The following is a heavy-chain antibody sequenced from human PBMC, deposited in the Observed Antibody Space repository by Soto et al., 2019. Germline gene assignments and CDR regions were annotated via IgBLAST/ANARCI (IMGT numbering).Heavy chain of an antibody. J-gene: IGHJ4*02. CDR1: GYTFTGYY. Sequence: ASVKVSCKASGYTFTGYYLHWVRQAPGQGPEWVGKIDPDSGDTDQSQKFQGRVTLTRDTAIDAAYMELTRLTLDDTAIYYCARGPLEWGQGTLVTVSS. V-gene: IGHV1-2*02. CDR2: IDPDSGDT. CDR3: ARGPLE.